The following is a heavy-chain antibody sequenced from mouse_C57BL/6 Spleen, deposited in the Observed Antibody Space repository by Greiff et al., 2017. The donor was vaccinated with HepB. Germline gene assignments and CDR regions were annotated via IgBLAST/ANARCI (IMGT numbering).Heavy chain of an antibody. J-gene: IGHJ4*01. Sequence: VQLQQPGAELVMPGASVKLSCKASGYTFTSYWMHWVKQRPGQGLEWIGEIDPSDSYTNYNQQFKGKSTLTVDKSSSTAYMQLSSLTSEDSAVYYCARSGDGSSPYYYAMDYWGQGTSVTVSS. D-gene: IGHD1-1*01. CDR3: ARSGDGSSPYYYAMDY. V-gene: IGHV1-69*01. CDR2: IDPSDSYT. CDR1: GYTFTSYW.